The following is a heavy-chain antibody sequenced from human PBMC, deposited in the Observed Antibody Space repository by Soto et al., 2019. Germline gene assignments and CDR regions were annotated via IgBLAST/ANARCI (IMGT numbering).Heavy chain of an antibody. Sequence: QVQLVQSGAEVKKPGASVKVSCKASGYTFTSYGITWVRQAPGQGLEWMGWISAYKGNTNYAQKLQGRVTRTTDTSTSTAYMELGRLRSDDTAVYYCARDRASACSLAEYFQHRGQGALVTVSS. D-gene: IGHD1-26*01. V-gene: IGHV1-18*01. CDR2: ISAYKGNT. J-gene: IGHJ1*01. CDR3: ARDRASACSLAEYFQH. CDR1: GYTFTSYG.